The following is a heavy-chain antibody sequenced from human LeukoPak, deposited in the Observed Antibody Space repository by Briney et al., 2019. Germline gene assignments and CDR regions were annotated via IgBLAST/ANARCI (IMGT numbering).Heavy chain of an antibody. V-gene: IGHV3-23*01. D-gene: IGHD4-17*01. J-gene: IGHJ4*02. CDR2: ISNGGGST. Sequence: GGSLRLSCAASGFIFSNYAMSWVRQTPGKGLEWVSTISNGGGSTYYADSVKGRFTISRDNAKNSLYLQMNSLRAEDTAVYYCARDLYGDYGLSWGQGTLVTVSS. CDR1: GFIFSNYA. CDR3: ARDLYGDYGLS.